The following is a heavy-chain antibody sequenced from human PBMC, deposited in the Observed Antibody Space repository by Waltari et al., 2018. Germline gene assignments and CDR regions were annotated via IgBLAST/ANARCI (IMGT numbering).Heavy chain of an antibody. V-gene: IGHV4-34*01. Sequence: QVQLQQWGAGLLKPSETLSLTCAVYGGSFSGYYWSWIRQPPGKGLEWIGEINHSGSTNYNPSLKSRVTISVDTSKNQFSLKLSSVTAADTAVYYCARRITFGGVIVRGAAFDYWGQGTLVTVSS. J-gene: IGHJ4*02. CDR2: INHSGST. CDR1: GGSFSGYY. D-gene: IGHD3-16*02. CDR3: ARRITFGGVIVRGAAFDY.